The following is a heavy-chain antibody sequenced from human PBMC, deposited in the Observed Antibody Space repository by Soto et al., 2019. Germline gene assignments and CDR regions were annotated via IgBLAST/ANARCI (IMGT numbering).Heavy chain of an antibody. CDR1: GGSISSGGYY. CDR3: ARGSSITGTNGYFDY. CDR2: IYYSGST. Sequence: QVQLQESGPGLVKPSQTLSLTCTVSGGSISSGGYYWSWIRQHPGKGLEWIGYIYYSGSTYYNPSLKSRVTMAVDTSKNQFSLKLSSVTAADTAVYYCARGSSITGTNGYFDYWGQGTLVTVSS. J-gene: IGHJ4*02. V-gene: IGHV4-31*03. D-gene: IGHD1-7*01.